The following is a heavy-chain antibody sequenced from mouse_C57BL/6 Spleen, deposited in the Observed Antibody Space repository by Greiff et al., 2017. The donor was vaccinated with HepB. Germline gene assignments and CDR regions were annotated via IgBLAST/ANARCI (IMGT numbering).Heavy chain of an antibody. D-gene: IGHD3-3*01. CDR3: ARQGGPHYFDY. CDR2: ISNGGGST. J-gene: IGHJ2*01. V-gene: IGHV5-12*01. Sequence: EVKLVESGGGLVQPGGSLKLSCAASGFTFSDYYMYWVRQTPEKRLEWVAYISNGGGSTYYPDTVKGRFTISRDNAKNTLYLQMSRLKSEDTAMYYCARQGGPHYFDYWGQGTTLTVSS. CDR1: GFTFSDYY.